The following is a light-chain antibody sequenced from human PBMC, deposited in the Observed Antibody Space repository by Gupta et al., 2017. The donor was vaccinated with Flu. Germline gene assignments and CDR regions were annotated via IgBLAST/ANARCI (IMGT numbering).Light chain of an antibody. CDR2: DDD. CDR3: QSYDNTVWV. CDR1: RGNMANNY. Sequence: NFMLTQPHSVSGSPGKTITISCTRSRGNMANNYVQWYQQRPGSAPTNVIYDDDQRPSGVSARFSGSGYSSSNVASLTISGLQTADEADYYCQSYDNTVWVFGGGTKLTVL. J-gene: IGLJ3*02. V-gene: IGLV6-57*03.